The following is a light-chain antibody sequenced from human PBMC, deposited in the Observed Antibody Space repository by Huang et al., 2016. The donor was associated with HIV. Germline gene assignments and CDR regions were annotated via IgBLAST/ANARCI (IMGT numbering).Light chain of an antibody. Sequence: DIVMTQSPLSLPVTPGVPASISCGASQSLLIRNGFKYLDWYVQKPEKSPQLLIYMGSCRASGVTNRVRGSGSSTDLTLKISRVEAEDVGIYYCMQGLQSPRTFGGGTKVEIK. CDR3: MQGLQSPRT. CDR2: MGS. V-gene: IGKV2-28*01. J-gene: IGKJ4*01. CDR1: QSLLIRNGFKY.